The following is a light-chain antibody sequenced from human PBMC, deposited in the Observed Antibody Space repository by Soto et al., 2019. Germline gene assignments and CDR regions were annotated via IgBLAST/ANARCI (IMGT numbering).Light chain of an antibody. CDR3: QQSHSTPFT. CDR1: QSISTY. V-gene: IGKV1-39*01. Sequence: DIQMTQSPSSLSASVGDRVTITCRASQSISTYLIWYQQKPGKAPELLIYAASSLQSGVPSRFSGSGSGTDFTLTISSLQPEDFANYYCQQSHSTPFTFGPGTKVDIK. CDR2: AAS. J-gene: IGKJ3*01.